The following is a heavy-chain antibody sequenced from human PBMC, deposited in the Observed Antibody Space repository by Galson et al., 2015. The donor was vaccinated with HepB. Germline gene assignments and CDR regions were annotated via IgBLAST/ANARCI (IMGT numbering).Heavy chain of an antibody. CDR2: ISYDGSNK. V-gene: IGHV3-30*18. J-gene: IGHJ4*02. D-gene: IGHD2-2*01. CDR1: GFTFSSYG. Sequence: SLRLSCAASGFTFSSYGMHWVRQAPGKGLEWVAVISYDGSNKSYADSVKGRFTISRDNSKNTLYLQMNSLRAEDTAVYYCAKSSGSTSARPADCWGQGTLVTVSS. CDR3: AKSSGSTSARPADC.